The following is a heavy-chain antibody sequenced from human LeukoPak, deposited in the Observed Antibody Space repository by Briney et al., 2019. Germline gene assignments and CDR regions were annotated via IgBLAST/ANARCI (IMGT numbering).Heavy chain of an antibody. V-gene: IGHV4-34*01. CDR3: ARGSFRGATDY. Sequence: SETLSLTCAVYGASSIGYHWSWIRQSPGKGLEWIGEINHSGSSNYNPSLKSRVTILVDTSKNQFSLMVTSVTAADTAVYYCARGSFRGATDYWGQGTLVTVSS. D-gene: IGHD4/OR15-4a*01. J-gene: IGHJ4*02. CDR1: GASSIGYH. CDR2: INHSGSS.